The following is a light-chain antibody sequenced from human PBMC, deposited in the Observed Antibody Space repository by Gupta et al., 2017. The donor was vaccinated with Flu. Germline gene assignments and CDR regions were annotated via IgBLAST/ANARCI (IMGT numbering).Light chain of an antibody. J-gene: IGKJ1*01. CDR1: QSITSW. Sequence: DIQMTQSPSTLSAFVGDRVTITCRASQSITSWLAWYQQKPGKAPKLLIFKASNLESGVPSRFSGSGSGTEFTLTISSLQPDDFATYYCQHENNSPWTFGRGTKVEI. V-gene: IGKV1-5*03. CDR3: QHENNSPWT. CDR2: KAS.